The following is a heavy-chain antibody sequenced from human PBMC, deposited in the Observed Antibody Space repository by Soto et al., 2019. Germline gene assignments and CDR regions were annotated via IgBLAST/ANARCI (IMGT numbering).Heavy chain of an antibody. CDR1: GGTFNNFA. Sequence: QVQLVQSGAEVKKPGSSVKVSCQASGGTFNNFAFTWVRQAPGQGLEWLGGIMPVFHTTNIAQTFQDRITVIADDFTNTVYMEMTSLRFDDTAVYYCATATISPVSAPLYHYGMDVWGQGTTVTVSS. J-gene: IGHJ6*02. CDR2: IMPVFHTT. V-gene: IGHV1-69*01. D-gene: IGHD3-10*01. CDR3: ATATISPVSAPLYHYGMDV.